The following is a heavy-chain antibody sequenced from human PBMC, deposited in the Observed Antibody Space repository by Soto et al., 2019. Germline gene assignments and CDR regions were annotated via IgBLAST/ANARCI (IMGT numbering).Heavy chain of an antibody. Sequence: ASETLSLTCAFYCGSFIDYYWTWIRQPPGKGLEWIGEINHRGSINYNPSLKSRVTISVDTSKNHFSLKLSSVTAADAAVYYCARGTFGNFYYGMDVWGQGTTVTV. CDR1: CGSFIDYY. V-gene: IGHV4-34*01. D-gene: IGHD1-7*01. CDR2: INHRGSI. J-gene: IGHJ6*02. CDR3: ARGTFGNFYYGMDV.